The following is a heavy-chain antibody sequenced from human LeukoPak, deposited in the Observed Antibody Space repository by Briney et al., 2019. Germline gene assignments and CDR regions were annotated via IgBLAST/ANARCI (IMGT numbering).Heavy chain of an antibody. CDR3: SGGSGWLTDY. V-gene: IGHV3-7*04. CDR2: IKQDGSET. J-gene: IGHJ4*02. Sequence: PGGSLRLSCVASGFSISTYWMNWVRQAPGKGLEWVATIKQDGSETLYVDFVKGRFTISRDNAKNSLYLQMNSLRAEDTAVYYCSGGSGWLTDYWGQGTLVTVSS. D-gene: IGHD6-19*01. CDR1: GFSISTYW.